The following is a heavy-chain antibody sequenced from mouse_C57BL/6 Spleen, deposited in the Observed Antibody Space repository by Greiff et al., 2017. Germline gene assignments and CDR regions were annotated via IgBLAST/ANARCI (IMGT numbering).Heavy chain of an antibody. Sequence: EVQRVESEGGLVQPGSSMKLSCTASGFTFSDYYMAWVRQVPEKGLEWVANINYDGSSTYYLDSLKSRFIISRDNAKNILYLQMSSLKSEDTATYYCARRNWGYAMDYWGQGTSVTVSS. CDR3: ARRNWGYAMDY. J-gene: IGHJ4*01. CDR2: INYDGSST. V-gene: IGHV5-16*01. CDR1: GFTFSDYY. D-gene: IGHD4-1*01.